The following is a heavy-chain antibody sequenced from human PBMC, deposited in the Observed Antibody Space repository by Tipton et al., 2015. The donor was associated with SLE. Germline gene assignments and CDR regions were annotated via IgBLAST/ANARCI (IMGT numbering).Heavy chain of an antibody. J-gene: IGHJ3*01. CDR3: ARVPTSLAVEPAGDAFDV. D-gene: IGHD2-2*01. CDR1: GSTFIGYD. CDR2: MNPNIDNR. Sequence: QSGPEVKKPGASVRVSCKASGSTFIGYDINWVRQAPGQGLEWMGWMNPNIDNRGYAQRFQGRVSMTTVTSTSTAYMEPRSLRSDDTAVYYCARVPTSLAVEPAGDAFDVWGQGTMVTVSS. V-gene: IGHV1-8*02.